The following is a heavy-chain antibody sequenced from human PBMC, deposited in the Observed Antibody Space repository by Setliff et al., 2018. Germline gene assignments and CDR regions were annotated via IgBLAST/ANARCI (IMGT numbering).Heavy chain of an antibody. Sequence: SETLSLTCSVSGVSITTNSYYWGWIRQPPGKGLEWIGSIYNTGTTYYNPSLTSRVTLYVNTAKNQFSLRLSSVTAADTAVYYCARSFSRREKFLLDYWGQGALVTVSS. CDR1: GVSITTNSYY. CDR2: IYNTGTT. CDR3: ARSFSRREKFLLDY. J-gene: IGHJ4*02. V-gene: IGHV4-39*01.